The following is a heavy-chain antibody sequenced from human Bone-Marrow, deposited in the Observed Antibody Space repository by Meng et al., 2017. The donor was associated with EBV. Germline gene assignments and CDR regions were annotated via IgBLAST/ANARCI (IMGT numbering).Heavy chain of an antibody. CDR2: INHSGST. CDR3: AREVYNWFDP. V-gene: IGHV4-34*01. D-gene: IGHD6-6*01. J-gene: IGHJ5*02. CDR1: GGSFSGYY. Sequence: QVQLQPWGAGLLKPSETLSLTCAVYGGSFSGYYWSWIRQPPGKGLEWIGEINHSGSTNYNPSLKSRVTISVDTSKNQFSLKLSSVTAADTAVYYCAREVYNWFDPWGQGTLVTVSS.